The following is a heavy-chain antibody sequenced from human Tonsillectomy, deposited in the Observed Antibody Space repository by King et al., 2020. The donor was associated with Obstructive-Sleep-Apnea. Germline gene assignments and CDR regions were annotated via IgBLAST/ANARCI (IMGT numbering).Heavy chain of an antibody. CDR1: GFTFSSYW. CDR2: ISSDGSVT. Sequence: VQLVESGGGLVQPGGSLRLSCSASGFTFSSYWMHWVRQSPGKGLLWVSRISSDGSVTTYADFVKGRFTVSRDDAKNTLYLKMNSLRADDTAVYYCVRAVAGFGDYWGQGTLVTVSS. D-gene: IGHD6-19*01. CDR3: VRAVAGFGDY. V-gene: IGHV3-74*01. J-gene: IGHJ4*02.